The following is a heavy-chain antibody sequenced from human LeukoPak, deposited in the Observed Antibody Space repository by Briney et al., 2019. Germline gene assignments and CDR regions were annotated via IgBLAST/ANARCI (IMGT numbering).Heavy chain of an antibody. Sequence: PGGSLRLSCAASGFTFSSNYMSWVRQAPGKGLEWVSVIYSGGSTYYADSVKGRFTISRDNSKNTLYLQMNSLRAEDTAVYYCAASDYVSYYYYGMDVWGQGTTVTVSS. CDR2: IYSGGST. D-gene: IGHD3-16*01. J-gene: IGHJ6*02. V-gene: IGHV3-53*01. CDR3: AASDYVSYYYYGMDV. CDR1: GFTFSSNY.